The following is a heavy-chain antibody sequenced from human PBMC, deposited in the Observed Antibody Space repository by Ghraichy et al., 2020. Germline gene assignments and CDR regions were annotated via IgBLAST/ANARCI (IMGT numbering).Heavy chain of an antibody. V-gene: IGHV4-4*07. D-gene: IGHD3-22*01. CDR1: GGSISSYY. Sequence: SETLSLTCTVSGGSISSYYWSWIRQPAGKGLEWIGRIYTSGSTNYNPSLKSRVTMSVDTSKNQFSLKLSSVTAADTAVYYCARDRWHYDSSGYQVREAFDIWGQGTMVTVSS. CDR2: IYTSGST. J-gene: IGHJ3*02. CDR3: ARDRWHYDSSGYQVREAFDI.